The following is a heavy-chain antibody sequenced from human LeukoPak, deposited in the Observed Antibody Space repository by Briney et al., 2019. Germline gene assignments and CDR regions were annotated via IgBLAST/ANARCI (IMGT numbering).Heavy chain of an antibody. CDR2: ISSSSSTI. J-gene: IGHJ4*02. CDR1: GFTFSSYS. Sequence: GSLRLSCAASGFTFSSYSMNWVRQAPGKGLEWVSYISSSSSTIYYADSVKGRFTISRDNAKNSLYLQMNSLRAEDTVVYYCAREQWLVPFDYWGQGTLVTVSS. D-gene: IGHD6-19*01. CDR3: AREQWLVPFDY. V-gene: IGHV3-48*01.